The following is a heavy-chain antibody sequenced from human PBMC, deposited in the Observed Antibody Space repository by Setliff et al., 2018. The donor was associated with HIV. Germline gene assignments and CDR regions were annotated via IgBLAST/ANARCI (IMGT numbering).Heavy chain of an antibody. D-gene: IGHD2-8*01. V-gene: IGHV4-39*01. J-gene: IGHJ6*03. Sequence: SETLSLTCTVSGGSISSSSYYWGWIRQSPGKGLEWIGSIYYSGSTYYNMSLKSRVTISVDTSKNQFSLKLSSVTAADTTVYYCARGLVRMAPNMDVWGKGTTVTVSS. CDR2: IYYSGST. CDR1: GGSISSSSYY. CDR3: ARGLVRMAPNMDV.